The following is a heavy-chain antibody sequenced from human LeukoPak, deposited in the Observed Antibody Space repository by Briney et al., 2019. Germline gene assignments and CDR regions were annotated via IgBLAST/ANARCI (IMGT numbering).Heavy chain of an antibody. V-gene: IGHV1-2*02. Sequence: ASVKVSCKASGYTFTGYYMHWVRQAPGQGLEWMGWINPNSGGTNYAQKFQGRVTMTRDTSSSTAYMELSRLRSDDTAVYYCARDGTPNYYGSGSYPGDYWGQGTLVTVSS. CDR2: INPNSGGT. CDR1: GYTFTGYY. J-gene: IGHJ4*02. D-gene: IGHD3-10*01. CDR3: ARDGTPNYYGSGSYPGDY.